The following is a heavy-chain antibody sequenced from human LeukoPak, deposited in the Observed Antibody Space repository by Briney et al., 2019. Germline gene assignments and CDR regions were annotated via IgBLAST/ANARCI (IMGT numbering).Heavy chain of an antibody. CDR2: ISYDGSNK. Sequence: GGSLRLSCAASGFPFSSYAMNWVRQAPGKGLEWVAFISYDGSNKYYADSVKGRFTISRDNSKNTLYLQMNSLRAEDSATYYCVREGFYFFDFWGQGTLVTVSS. V-gene: IGHV3-30*04. J-gene: IGHJ4*01. CDR1: GFPFSSYA. CDR3: VREGFYFFDF.